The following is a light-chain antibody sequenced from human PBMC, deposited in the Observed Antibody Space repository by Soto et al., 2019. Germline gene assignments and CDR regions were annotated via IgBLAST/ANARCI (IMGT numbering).Light chain of an antibody. Sequence: GERATLSCRASQSISSWLAWYQQKPGKAPNLLIYKASSLESGVPSRFSGSGSGTEFTLTISSLQPDDFATYYCQQYNSYPLTFGGGTKVEIK. V-gene: IGKV1-5*03. CDR2: KAS. CDR3: QQYNSYPLT. CDR1: QSISSW. J-gene: IGKJ4*01.